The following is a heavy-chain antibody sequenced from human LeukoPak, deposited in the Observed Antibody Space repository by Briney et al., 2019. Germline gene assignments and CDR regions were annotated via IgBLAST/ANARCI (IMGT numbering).Heavy chain of an antibody. CDR2: ISGSGAYT. V-gene: IGHV3-23*01. D-gene: IGHD2-15*01. Sequence: GGSLRLSCAASEFSVGSNYMTWVRQAPGKGLEWVSAISGSGAYTYYADSVKGRFTISRDVSKNTLYLQMNSLRAEDTAVYYCAKESDHCSGGSCYSILDYWGQGTLVTVSS. CDR3: AKESDHCSGGSCYSILDY. J-gene: IGHJ4*02. CDR1: EFSVGSNY.